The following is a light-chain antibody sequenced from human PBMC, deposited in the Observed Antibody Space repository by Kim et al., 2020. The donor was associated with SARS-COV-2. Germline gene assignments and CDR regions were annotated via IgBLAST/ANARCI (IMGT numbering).Light chain of an antibody. V-gene: IGKV1-33*01. CDR3: QHYDNLASLT. CDR1: QDITNY. Sequence: DIQMTQSPSSLSASVGDRVTITCQASQDITNYLNWYQHKPGKAPKLLIYGASNLQTGVPSRFSGSGSGTDFTFTISSLQPEDIATYYCQHYDNLASLTFGGGTKVDIK. CDR2: GAS. J-gene: IGKJ4*01.